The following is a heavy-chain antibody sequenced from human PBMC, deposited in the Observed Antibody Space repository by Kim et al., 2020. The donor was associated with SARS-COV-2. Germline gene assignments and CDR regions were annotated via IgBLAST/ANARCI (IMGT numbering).Heavy chain of an antibody. CDR1: GFIFSSNS. CDR2: ISSTGGYI. CDR3: ARGDSSAFDI. V-gene: IGHV3-21*06. Sequence: GGSLRLSCAASGFIFSSNSMNWVRQAPGKGLEWVSSISSTGGYIYYADSMKGRFTVSRDNAKNLLYMQMNSLRAEDTAVYYCARGDSSAFDIWGQGTMVTVSS. D-gene: IGHD3-22*01. J-gene: IGHJ3*02.